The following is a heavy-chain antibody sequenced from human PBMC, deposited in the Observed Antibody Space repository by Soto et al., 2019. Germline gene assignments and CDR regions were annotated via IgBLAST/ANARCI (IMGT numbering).Heavy chain of an antibody. D-gene: IGHD6-19*01. CDR3: AREAVAGTLDY. CDR2: IYYSGST. Sequence: SETLSLTCTVSGGSISTGGYYWSWIRQHPGKGLEWIGYIYYSGSTNYNPSLKSRVTISVDTSKNQFSLKLSSVTAADTAVYYCAREAVAGTLDYWGQGTLVTVSS. V-gene: IGHV4-61*08. CDR1: GGSISTGGYY. J-gene: IGHJ4*02.